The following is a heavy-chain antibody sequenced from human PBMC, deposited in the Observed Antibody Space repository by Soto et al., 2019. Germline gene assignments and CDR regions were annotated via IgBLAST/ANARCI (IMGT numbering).Heavy chain of an antibody. J-gene: IGHJ4*02. CDR3: ARAFSGSYPNFDS. CDR2: ITYDGANG. CDR1: GFIFRSYA. D-gene: IGHD1-26*01. Sequence: GGSLRLSCLASGFIFRSYAMHWVRQAPGKGLEWVGVITYDGANGYYADSVRGRFAISRDNSKSTLFLKMNSLRPEDTAVYYCARAFSGSYPNFDSWGQGTLVTVSS. V-gene: IGHV3-30*09.